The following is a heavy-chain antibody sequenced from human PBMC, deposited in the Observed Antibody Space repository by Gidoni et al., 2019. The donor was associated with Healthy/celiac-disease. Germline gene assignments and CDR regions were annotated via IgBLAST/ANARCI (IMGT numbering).Heavy chain of an antibody. CDR2: ISGSAGST. D-gene: IGHD3-22*01. J-gene: IGHJ4*02. Sequence: EVQLLESGGGLVQPGGSLRPSCAAPGFTLSIYARGWVRQAPGKWLEGVSAISGSAGSTYSADALTGRFTISRDNSKNTLYLQMTSLRAEDTAVYYCAIDSRIGYSQPFDYWVQGPLVTFSS. V-gene: IGHV3-23*01. CDR3: AIDSRIGYSQPFDY. CDR1: GFTLSIYA.